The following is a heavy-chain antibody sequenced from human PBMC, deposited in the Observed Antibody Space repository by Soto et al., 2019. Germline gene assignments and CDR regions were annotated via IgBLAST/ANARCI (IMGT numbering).Heavy chain of an antibody. CDR3: AKDLRYSGYDFRGFVNWFDP. V-gene: IGHV3-23*01. CDR2: ISGSGGST. J-gene: IGHJ5*02. D-gene: IGHD5-12*01. CDR1: GFTFSSYA. Sequence: PGGSLRLSCAASGFTFSSYAMSWVRQAPGKGLEWVSAISGSGGSTYYADSVKGRFTISRDNSKNTLYLQTNSLRAEDTAVYYCAKDLRYSGYDFRGFVNWFDPWGQGTLVTVSS.